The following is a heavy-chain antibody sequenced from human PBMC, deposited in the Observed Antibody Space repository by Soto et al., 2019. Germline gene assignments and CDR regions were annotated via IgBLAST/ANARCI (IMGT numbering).Heavy chain of an antibody. CDR1: GGSISSGVYY. CDR3: ARAREFPYYYGMDV. CDR2: IYYSGST. D-gene: IGHD3-10*01. V-gene: IGHV4-31*03. J-gene: IGHJ6*02. Sequence: SETLSLTCTVSGGSISSGVYYWIWIRQHPGKGLEWIGYIYYSGSTYYNPSLKSRVTISVDTSKNQFSLKLSSVTAADTAVYYCARAREFPYYYGMDVWGQGTTVTVSS.